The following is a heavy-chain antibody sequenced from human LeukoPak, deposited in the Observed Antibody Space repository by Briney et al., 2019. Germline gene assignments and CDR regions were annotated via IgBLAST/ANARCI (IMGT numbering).Heavy chain of an antibody. D-gene: IGHD2/OR15-2a*01. CDR2: IYTSGST. CDR1: GGSISSYY. Sequence: PSETLSLTCTVSGGSISSYYWSWIRQPAGKGLEWIGRIYTSGSTNYNPSLKSRVTMSVDTSKNQFSLKLSSVTAADTAVYYCVEYAAAPGGDTFDYWGQGTLVTVSS. V-gene: IGHV4-4*07. CDR3: VEYAAAPGGDTFDY. J-gene: IGHJ4*02.